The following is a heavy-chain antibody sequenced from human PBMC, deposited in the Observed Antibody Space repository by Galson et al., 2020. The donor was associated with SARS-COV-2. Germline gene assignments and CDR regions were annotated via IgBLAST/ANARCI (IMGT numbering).Heavy chain of an antibody. CDR1: GDNISSHNSI. V-gene: IGHV6-1*01. Sequence: SQTLSLTCAISGDNISSHNSIWNWLRLSPSRGLEWLGRAYYRSAWYKNYYPSFGSRITINPDTSKNQFSLHLTSVTPEDAAVYYCTRGYIVASIHDAWGQGTLVTVSS. J-gene: IGHJ5*02. CDR2: AYYRSAWYK. CDR3: TRGYIVASIHDA. D-gene: IGHD5-12*01.